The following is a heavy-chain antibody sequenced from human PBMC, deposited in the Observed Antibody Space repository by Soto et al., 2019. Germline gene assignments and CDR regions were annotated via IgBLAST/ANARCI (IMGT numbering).Heavy chain of an antibody. J-gene: IGHJ4*02. CDR3: AKGDYDFWSGYYDY. D-gene: IGHD3-3*01. CDR2: ISGSGGST. CDR1: GFTFSSYA. V-gene: IGHV3-23*01. Sequence: GGSLRLSCAASGFTFSSYAMSWVRQAPGKGLEWVSAISGSGGSTYYADSVKGRFTISRDNSKNTLYLQMDSLRAEDTAVYYCAKGDYDFWSGYYDYWGQGTLVTVSS.